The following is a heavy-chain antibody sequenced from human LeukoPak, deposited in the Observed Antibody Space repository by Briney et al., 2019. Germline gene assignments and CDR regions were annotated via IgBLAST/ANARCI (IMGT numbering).Heavy chain of an antibody. Sequence: ASVKVSCKASGYTFTSYGISWVRQAPGQGLEWIGWISAYNGNTNYAQKLQRRVTMTTDTSTSTAYMELRSLRSDDTAVYYCARSRLLEDAFDIWGQGTMVTVSS. CDR3: ARSRLLEDAFDI. J-gene: IGHJ3*02. CDR2: ISAYNGNT. CDR1: GYTFTSYG. D-gene: IGHD2-21*01. V-gene: IGHV1-18*01.